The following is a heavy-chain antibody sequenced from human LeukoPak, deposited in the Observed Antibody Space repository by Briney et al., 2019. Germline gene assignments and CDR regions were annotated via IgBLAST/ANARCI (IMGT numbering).Heavy chain of an antibody. CDR2: LHYRGTP. CDR1: DDSISTNSYY. D-gene: IGHD5-24*01. V-gene: IGHV4-39*01. CDR3: SRGDDSYKQGNF. Sequence: SETLTLTCTVSDDSISTNSYYWTWIRQPPAKALAWVACLHYRGTPYYSPSLSSRISIFVDTSKRQFSLQVRSVTASDRAMYYCSRGDDSYKQGNFWGQGTLVTVSS. J-gene: IGHJ4*02.